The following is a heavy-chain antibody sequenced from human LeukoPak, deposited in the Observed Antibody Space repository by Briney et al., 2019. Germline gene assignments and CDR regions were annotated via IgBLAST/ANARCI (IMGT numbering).Heavy chain of an antibody. V-gene: IGHV4-61*01. CDR3: ARVSCSSTSCRYHYYGMDV. CDR1: GGSVSSGSYY. D-gene: IGHD2-2*01. CDR2: IYYSGST. Sequence: PSETLSLTCTVSGGSVSSGSYYWSWIRQPPGKGLEWIGYIYYSGSTNYNPSLKSRVTISVDTSKNQFSLKLSSVTAADTAVYYCARVSCSSTSCRYHYYGMDVWGKGTTVTVSS. J-gene: IGHJ6*04.